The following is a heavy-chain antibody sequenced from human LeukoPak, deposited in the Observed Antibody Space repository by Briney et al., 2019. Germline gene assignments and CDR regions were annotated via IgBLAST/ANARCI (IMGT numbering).Heavy chain of an antibody. V-gene: IGHV4-39*07. CDR2: IYYSGST. CDR3: ARIYSGWYGFDY. Sequence: PSETLSLTCTVSGGSISSSSYYWGWIRQPPGKGLEWIGSIYYSGSTYYNPSLKSRVTISVDTSKNQFSLKLSSVTAADTAVYYCARIYSGWYGFDYWGQGTLVTVSS. J-gene: IGHJ4*02. D-gene: IGHD6-19*01. CDR1: GGSISSSSYY.